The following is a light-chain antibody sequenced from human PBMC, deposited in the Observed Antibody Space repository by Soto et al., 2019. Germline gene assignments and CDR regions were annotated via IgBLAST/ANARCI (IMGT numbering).Light chain of an antibody. CDR3: RSLTSSSTQV. V-gene: IGLV2-14*01. CDR1: SSNVGGYNY. Sequence: QSALTQPASVSGSPGQSIPISCIGTSSNVGGYNYVSWYQQHPGRAPKLMIYDVSNRPSGVSNRFSGSKSGNTASLTISGLPAEYEANYYCRSLTSSSTQVFGGGTKLTVL. CDR2: DVS. J-gene: IGLJ2*01.